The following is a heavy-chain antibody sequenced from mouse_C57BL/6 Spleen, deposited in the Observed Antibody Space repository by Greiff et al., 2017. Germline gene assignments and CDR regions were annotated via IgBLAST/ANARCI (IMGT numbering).Heavy chain of an antibody. D-gene: IGHD2-2*01. CDR1: GYSFTDYN. V-gene: IGHV1-39*01. CDR2: INPNYGTT. Sequence: VQLKESGPELVKPGASVKISCKASGYSFTDYNMNWVKQSNGKSLEWIGVINPNYGTTSYNQKFKGKATLTVDQSSSTAYMQLNSLTSEDSAVYYCARSGVYGYDGYFDVWGTGTTVTVSS. CDR3: ARSGVYGYDGYFDV. J-gene: IGHJ1*03.